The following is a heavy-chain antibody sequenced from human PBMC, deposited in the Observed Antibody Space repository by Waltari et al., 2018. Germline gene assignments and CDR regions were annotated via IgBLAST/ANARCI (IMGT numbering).Heavy chain of an antibody. D-gene: IGHD3-10*01. CDR1: GFTFSSYA. J-gene: IGHJ4*02. V-gene: IGHV3-23*03. CDR2: IYSGGST. Sequence: EVQLLESGGGLVQPGGSLRLSCAASGFTFSSYAMSWVRQAPGKGLEWVSVIYSGGSTYYADSVKGRFTISRDNSKNTLYLQMNSLRAEDTAVYYCARDGSFRELHDWGQGTLVTVSS. CDR3: ARDGSFRELHD.